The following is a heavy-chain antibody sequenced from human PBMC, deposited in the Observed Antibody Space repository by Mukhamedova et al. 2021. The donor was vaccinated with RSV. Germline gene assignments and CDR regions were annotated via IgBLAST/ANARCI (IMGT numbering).Heavy chain of an antibody. J-gene: IGHJ6*03. Sequence: GSTNYNPSLKSRVTISVDTSKNQFSLKLSSVTAADTAVYYCARDGGDIVVVPAALYPNYYYYMDVWGKGTTVTVSS. V-gene: IGHV4-34*01. CDR3: ARDGGDIVVVPAALYPNYYYYMDV. D-gene: IGHD2-2*01. CDR2: GST.